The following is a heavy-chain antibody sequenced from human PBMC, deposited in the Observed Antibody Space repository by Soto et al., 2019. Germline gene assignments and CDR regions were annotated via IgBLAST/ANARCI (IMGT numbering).Heavy chain of an antibody. D-gene: IGHD3-10*01. CDR3: AKDPLLWFGELSYFDY. J-gene: IGHJ4*02. CDR1: GFTFSSYA. V-gene: IGHV3-23*01. Sequence: GGSLRLSCAASGFTFSSYAMSWVRQAPGKGLEWVSAISGSGGSTYYADSVKGRFTISRDNSKSTLYLQMNSLRAEDTAVYYCAKDPLLWFGELSYFDYWGQGTLVTVS. CDR2: ISGSGGST.